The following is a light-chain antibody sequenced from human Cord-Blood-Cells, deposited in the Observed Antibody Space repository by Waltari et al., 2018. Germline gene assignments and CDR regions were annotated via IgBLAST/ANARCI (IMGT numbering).Light chain of an antibody. CDR1: QSVRSY. Sequence: EIVLTQSPATLSLSPGERATLSCRARQSVRSYLAWYQQKPGQAPRLLIYDASNRATGIPARFSGSGSGTDFTLTISSLEPEDFAVYYCQQRSNWPTFGQGTKVEIK. J-gene: IGKJ1*01. V-gene: IGKV3-11*01. CDR2: DAS. CDR3: QQRSNWPT.